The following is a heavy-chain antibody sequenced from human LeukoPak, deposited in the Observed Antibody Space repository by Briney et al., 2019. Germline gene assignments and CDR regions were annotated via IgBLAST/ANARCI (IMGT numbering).Heavy chain of an antibody. J-gene: IGHJ6*03. D-gene: IGHD5-18*01. CDR1: GGSFSGYY. CDR3: ASGLPYYYYYMDA. V-gene: IGHV4-34*01. CDR2: INHSGST. Sequence: SETLSLTCAVYGGSFSGYYWSWIRQPPGKGLEWIGEINHSGSTNYNPSLKSRVTISVDTSKNQFSLKLGSVTAADTAVYYCASGLPYYYYYMDAWGKGTTVTVSS.